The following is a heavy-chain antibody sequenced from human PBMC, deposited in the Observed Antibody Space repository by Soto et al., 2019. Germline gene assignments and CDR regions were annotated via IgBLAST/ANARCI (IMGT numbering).Heavy chain of an antibody. D-gene: IGHD3-16*01. CDR2: ITGNSARI. Sequence: GGSLRLSCAASGFTFGDYYMSWVRQAPGKGLEWVSGITGNSARIYYADSVKGRFSISRDNSKNTLYLQMDTLRAEDTAVYYCAKNGDFDYDAFDVWGQGTVVTVSS. V-gene: IGHV3-23*01. CDR3: AKNGDFDYDAFDV. CDR1: GFTFGDYY. J-gene: IGHJ3*01.